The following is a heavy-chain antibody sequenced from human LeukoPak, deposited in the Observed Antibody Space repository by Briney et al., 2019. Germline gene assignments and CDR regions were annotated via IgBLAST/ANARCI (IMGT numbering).Heavy chain of an antibody. CDR2: IYYSGIT. D-gene: IGHD6-13*01. CDR3: ARDTQQFDAFDI. J-gene: IGHJ3*02. Sequence: PSETLSLTCSVSGGSISSYYWSWIRQPPGKGLEWIAYIYYSGITKYNPSPKSRVAISLDTSQSQFSLKLSSVTAADTAVYFCARDTQQFDAFDIWGRGTMVTVSS. CDR1: GGSISSYY. V-gene: IGHV4-59*01.